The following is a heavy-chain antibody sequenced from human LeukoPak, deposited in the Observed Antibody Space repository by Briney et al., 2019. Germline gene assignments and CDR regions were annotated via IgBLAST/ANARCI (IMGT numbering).Heavy chain of an antibody. CDR2: ITDNGRKI. CDR3: ARDNSGWSLDP. Sequence: GGSLRLSCAASGFTFTSYEMNWVRQAPGKGLEWVSYITDNGRKIYYADSVKGRFTMSRDNAKNSLYLQMNSLRTEATAIYYCARDNSGWSLDPWGQGTLVTVSS. CDR1: GFTFTSYE. J-gene: IGHJ5*02. D-gene: IGHD6-19*01. V-gene: IGHV3-48*03.